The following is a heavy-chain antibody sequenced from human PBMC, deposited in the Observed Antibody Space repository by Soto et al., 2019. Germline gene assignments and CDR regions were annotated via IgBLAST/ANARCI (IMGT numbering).Heavy chain of an antibody. CDR2: MFYSGST. CDR3: ASMIGDPALSFDS. Sequence: QVQLQESGPGLVKPSETLSLTCTVSGGSMSSYYWSWIRQPPGKGLEWIGFMFYSGSTSYNPSLXXRXXISVDTSENQFSLKLRSVTAADTAVYSCASMIGDPALSFDSWGQGTLVAVSS. V-gene: IGHV4-59*01. D-gene: IGHD3-10*02. CDR1: GGSMSSYY. J-gene: IGHJ4*02.